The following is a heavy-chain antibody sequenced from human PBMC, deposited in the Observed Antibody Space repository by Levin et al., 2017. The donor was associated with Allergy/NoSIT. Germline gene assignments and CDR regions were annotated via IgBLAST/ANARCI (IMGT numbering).Heavy chain of an antibody. CDR2: ISTYGGDT. Sequence: AGGSLRLSCAASGFAFNTNWMHWVRQAPGKGLVWVAHISTYGGDTDYADSVKGRFTISRDNAKTMLFLQMNALRADDTAVYYCARGACASASCLDSWGQGTLVTVSS. D-gene: IGHD1-26*01. CDR3: ARGACASASCLDS. J-gene: IGHJ5*01. CDR1: GFAFNTNW. V-gene: IGHV3-74*01.